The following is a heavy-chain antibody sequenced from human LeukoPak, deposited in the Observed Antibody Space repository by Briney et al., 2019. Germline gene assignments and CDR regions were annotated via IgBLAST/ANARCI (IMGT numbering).Heavy chain of an antibody. CDR1: GFTFSSYG. V-gene: IGHV3-30*18. J-gene: IGHJ4*02. Sequence: GGSLRLSCAASGFTFSSYGMHWVRQAPGKGLEWVAVISYDGSNKYYADSVKGRFTISRDNSKNTLYLQMNSLRAEDTAVYYCAEDRHQSTAMASDFDYWGQGTLVTVSS. D-gene: IGHD5-18*01. CDR3: AEDRHQSTAMASDFDY. CDR2: ISYDGSNK.